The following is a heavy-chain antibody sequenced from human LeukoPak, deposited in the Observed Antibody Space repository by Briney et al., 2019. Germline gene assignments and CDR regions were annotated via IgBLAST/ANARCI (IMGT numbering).Heavy chain of an antibody. J-gene: IGHJ4*02. D-gene: IGHD3-22*01. CDR2: ISAYNGNT. CDR1: GYTFTSYG. V-gene: IGHV1-18*01. Sequence: ASVKVCCKASGYTFTSYGISWVRQAPGQGLEWMGWISAYNGNTNYAQKLQGRVTMTTDTSTSTAYMELSSLRSEDTAVYYCATLGIDYYDSSGYNFDYWGQGTLVTVSS. CDR3: ATLGIDYYDSSGYNFDY.